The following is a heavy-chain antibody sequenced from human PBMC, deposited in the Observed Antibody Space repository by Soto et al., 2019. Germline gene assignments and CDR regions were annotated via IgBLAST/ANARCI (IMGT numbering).Heavy chain of an antibody. CDR2: ISAYNGNT. Sequence: CASVKVSCKASGYTFTSYGISWVRQAPGQGLEWMGWISAYNGNTNYAQKLQGRVTMTTDTSTSTAYMELRSLRSDDTAVYYCARDIRFLEWLPQAHYGMDFWGQGTTVTGSS. CDR3: ARDIRFLEWLPQAHYGMDF. V-gene: IGHV1-18*01. CDR1: GYTFTSYG. J-gene: IGHJ6*02. D-gene: IGHD3-3*01.